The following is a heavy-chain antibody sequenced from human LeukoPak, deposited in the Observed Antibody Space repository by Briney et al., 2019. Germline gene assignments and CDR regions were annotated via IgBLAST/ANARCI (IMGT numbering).Heavy chain of an antibody. CDR1: GFTFSSYA. D-gene: IGHD5-18*01. J-gene: IGHJ4*02. CDR3: AKAGYSYGTYYFDY. Sequence: GRSLRLSCAASGFTFSSYAMSWVRQAPGKGLEWVSAISGSGGSTYYADSVKGRFTISRDNSKNTLYLQMNSLRAEDTAVYYCAKAGYSYGTYYFDYWGQGTLVTVSS. CDR2: ISGSGGST. V-gene: IGHV3-23*01.